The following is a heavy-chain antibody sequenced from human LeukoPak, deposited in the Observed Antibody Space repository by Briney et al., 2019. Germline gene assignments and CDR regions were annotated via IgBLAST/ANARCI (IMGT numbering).Heavy chain of an antibody. Sequence: ASETLSLTCTVSGGSISGYYWSWIRQPPGKGLEWIGYIYYSGSTNYNPSLKSRVTISVDTSKNQFSLKLSSVTAADTAVYYCARAITMIDAFDIWGQGTMVTVSS. CDR1: GGSISGYY. J-gene: IGHJ3*02. D-gene: IGHD3-22*01. CDR2: IYYSGST. V-gene: IGHV4-59*01. CDR3: ARAITMIDAFDI.